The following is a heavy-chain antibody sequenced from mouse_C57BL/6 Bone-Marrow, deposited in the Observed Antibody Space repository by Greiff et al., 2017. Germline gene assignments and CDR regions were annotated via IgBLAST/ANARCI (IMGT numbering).Heavy chain of an antibody. D-gene: IGHD1-1*01. Sequence: VQLQQPGAELVKPGASVKMSCKASGYTFTSYWITWVKQRPGQGLEWIGDIYPGSGSTNYNEKFKSKATLTVDTSSSTAYMQLSSLTSADSAVYYGAREDLYGSSWYCFDYWGQGTTLTVSS. CDR1: GYTFTSYW. CDR3: AREDLYGSSWYCFDY. J-gene: IGHJ2*01. CDR2: IYPGSGST. V-gene: IGHV1-55*01.